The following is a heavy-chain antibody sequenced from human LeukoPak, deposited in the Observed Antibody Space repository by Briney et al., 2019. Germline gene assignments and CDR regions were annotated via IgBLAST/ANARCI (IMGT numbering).Heavy chain of an antibody. Sequence: PGGSLRLSCAASGFTFDDYTMHWVRQAPGKGLEWVSLISWDGGSTYYADSVKGRFTISRDNSKNSLYLQMNSLRTEDTALYYCAKGSPQSGSLRGSFDYWGQGTLVTVSS. CDR3: AKGSPQSGSLRGSFDY. D-gene: IGHD1-26*01. J-gene: IGHJ4*02. CDR2: ISWDGGST. CDR1: GFTFDDYT. V-gene: IGHV3-43*01.